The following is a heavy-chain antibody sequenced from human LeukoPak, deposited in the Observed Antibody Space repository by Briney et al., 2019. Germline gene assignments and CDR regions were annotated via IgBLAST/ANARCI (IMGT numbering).Heavy chain of an antibody. CDR3: AASSSGYCDY. CDR1: GFTFSSYG. D-gene: IGHD3-22*01. V-gene: IGHV3-33*01. Sequence: GRSLRLSCAASGFTFSSYGMHWVRQAPGKGLEWVAVIWYDGSNKYYADSVKGRFTISRDNSKNTLYLQMNSLRAEDTAVNYCAASSSGYCDYWGQGTLVTVSS. CDR2: IWYDGSNK. J-gene: IGHJ4*02.